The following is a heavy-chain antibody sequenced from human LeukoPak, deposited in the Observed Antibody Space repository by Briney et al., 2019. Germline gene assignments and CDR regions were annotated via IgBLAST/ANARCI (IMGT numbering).Heavy chain of an antibody. CDR1: GYTFTSYD. V-gene: IGHV1-8*01. J-gene: IGHJ5*02. D-gene: IGHD1-14*01. Sequence: GASVKVSCKASGYTFTSYDINWVRQATGQGLEWMGWMNPNSGNTGYAQKFQGRVTMTRNTSISTAYMELSSLRSEDTAVYYCARGPPGIPWNWFDPWGQGTLVTVSS. CDR3: ARGPPGIPWNWFDP. CDR2: MNPNSGNT.